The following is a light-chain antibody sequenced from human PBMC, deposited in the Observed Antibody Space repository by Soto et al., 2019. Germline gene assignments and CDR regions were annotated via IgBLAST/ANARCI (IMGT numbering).Light chain of an antibody. CDR2: GNS. CDR1: SSNIGAGYD. V-gene: IGLV1-40*01. J-gene: IGLJ2*01. Sequence: QSVLTQPPSVSGAPGQRVTISGTGSSSNIGAGYDVHWYQQLPGTAPKLLIYGNSNRPSGVPDRFSGSKSGTSASLAITGLQAEDEADYYCQSYDSSLSGRVVFGGGTMVTVL. CDR3: QSYDSSLSGRVV.